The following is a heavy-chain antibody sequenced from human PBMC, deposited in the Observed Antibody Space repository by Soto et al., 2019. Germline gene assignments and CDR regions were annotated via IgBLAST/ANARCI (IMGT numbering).Heavy chain of an antibody. CDR1: GDSVSSNSAA. Sequence: PSQTLSLTCAISGDSVSSNSAAWNWIRQSPSRGLEWLGRTYYRSKWYNDYAVSVKSRITINPDTSKNQSSLQLNSVTPEDTAVYYCARDRAIWSGYEIYYYYGMDVWGQGTTVTVSS. CDR3: ARDRAIWSGYEIYYYYGMDV. V-gene: IGHV6-1*01. D-gene: IGHD5-12*01. J-gene: IGHJ6*02. CDR2: TYYRSKWYN.